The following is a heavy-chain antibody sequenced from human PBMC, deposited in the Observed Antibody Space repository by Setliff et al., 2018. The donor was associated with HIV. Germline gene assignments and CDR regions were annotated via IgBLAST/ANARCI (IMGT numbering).Heavy chain of an antibody. V-gene: IGHV4-39*01. CDR3: ARHHGVAVYFDY. D-gene: IGHD6-19*01. CDR1: GDSVNDRSYF. CDR2: FYYNGDS. Sequence: PSETLSLTCTVSGDSVNDRSYFWGWIRQPPGKGLEWIGTFYYNGDSRYNPSPKSRVTISVDTSKNQFSLKLSSVTAADTAVYYCARHHGVAVYFDYWGQGTLVTVSS. J-gene: IGHJ4*02.